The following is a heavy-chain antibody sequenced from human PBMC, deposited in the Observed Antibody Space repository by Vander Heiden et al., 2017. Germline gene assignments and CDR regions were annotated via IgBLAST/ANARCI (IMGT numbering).Heavy chain of an antibody. V-gene: IGHV4-34*01. CDR1: GGSFSGYY. CDR3: ARGLSIVVVPAANPFDY. J-gene: IGHJ4*02. D-gene: IGHD2-2*01. Sequence: QVQLQQWGAGLLKPSETLSLPCAVYGGSFSGYYWSWLRQPPGKGLEWIGEIKHSGSTNYNPSLKSRVTISVDTSKNQFSLKLSSVTAADTAVYYCARGLSIVVVPAANPFDYWGQGTLVTVSS. CDR2: IKHSGST.